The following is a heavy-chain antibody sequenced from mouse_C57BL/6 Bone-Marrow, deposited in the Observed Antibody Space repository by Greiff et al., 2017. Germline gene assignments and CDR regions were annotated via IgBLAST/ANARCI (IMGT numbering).Heavy chain of an antibody. CDR2: IYWDDDK. J-gene: IGHJ4*01. Sequence: QVTLKVSGPGILQSSQTLSLTCSFSGFSLSTSGMGVSWLRQPSGKGLEWLAHIYWDDDKRYNPFLKRRLTISKDTSRNQLFLKITIVDTADTATYYCARSPLYYGSSFYAMDYWGQGTSVTVSS. CDR1: GFSLSTSGMG. V-gene: IGHV8-12*01. CDR3: ARSPLYYGSSFYAMDY. D-gene: IGHD1-1*01.